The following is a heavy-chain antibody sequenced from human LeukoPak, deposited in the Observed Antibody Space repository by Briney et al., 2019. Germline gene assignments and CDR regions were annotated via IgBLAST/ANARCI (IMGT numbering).Heavy chain of an antibody. CDR3: AKDSPLVVRGVRGYFYY. J-gene: IGHJ4*02. D-gene: IGHD3-10*01. V-gene: IGHV3-23*01. Sequence: PGGSLRLSCSDSVFTFRTYAMIWVRQAPGKGLEWVSGISDGGDITYYADSVKGRFTISRDNSKNTLYLQMNSLRAEDTAVYYFAKDSPLVVRGVRGYFYYSGQGSLVTVS. CDR1: VFTFRTYA. CDR2: ISDGGDIT.